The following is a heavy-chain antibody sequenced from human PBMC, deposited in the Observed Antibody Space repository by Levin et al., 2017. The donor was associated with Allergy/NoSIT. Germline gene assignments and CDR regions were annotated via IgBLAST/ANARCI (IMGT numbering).Heavy chain of an antibody. V-gene: IGHV6-1*01. J-gene: IGHJ6*02. CDR3: ARDLNREYSSSWYDMGYYYYYYGMDV. CDR1: GDSVSSTSAA. Sequence: SQTLSLTCAISGDSVSSTSAAWNWIRQSPSRGLEWLGRTYYRSKWYNDYAVSVKSRITINPDTSKNQFSLQLNSVTPEDTAVYYCARDLNREYSSSWYDMGYYYYYYGMDVWGQGTTVTVSS. CDR2: TYYRSKWYN. D-gene: IGHD6-13*01.